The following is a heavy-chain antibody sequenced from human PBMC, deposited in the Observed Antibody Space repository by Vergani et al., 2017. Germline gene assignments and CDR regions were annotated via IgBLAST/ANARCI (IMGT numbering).Heavy chain of an antibody. CDR2: IYPGDSDT. V-gene: IGHV5-51*01. CDR1: GYSFTSYW. D-gene: IGHD5-18*01. CDR3: ARLEWDTAMALDY. J-gene: IGHJ4*02. Sequence: EVQLVPSGAEVKTPGESLKISCKGSGYSFTSYWIGWVRQMPWKGLEWMGIIYPGDSDTRYSPSFQGQVTISADKSISTAYLQWSSLKAADTAMYYWARLEWDTAMALDYWGQGTLVTVSS.